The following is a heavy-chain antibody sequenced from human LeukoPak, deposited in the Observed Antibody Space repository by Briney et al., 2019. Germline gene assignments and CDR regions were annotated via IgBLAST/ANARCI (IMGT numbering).Heavy chain of an antibody. Sequence: SETLSLTCTASGGSISSYFWSWIRQPAGKGLQWIGRMYSSGSNNSNPSLKGRVTMSVDTTKSQFSLNLSSVTAADTAVYYCAREGGGSRQLDYWGQGTLVTVSS. CDR1: GGSISSYF. CDR2: MYSSGSN. D-gene: IGHD2-15*01. V-gene: IGHV4-4*07. J-gene: IGHJ4*02. CDR3: AREGGGSRQLDY.